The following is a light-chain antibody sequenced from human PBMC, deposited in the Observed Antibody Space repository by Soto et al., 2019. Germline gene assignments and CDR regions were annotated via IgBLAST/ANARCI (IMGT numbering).Light chain of an antibody. V-gene: IGLV2-8*01. CDR3: SSYACSNKSVV. CDR2: EVS. J-gene: IGLJ2*01. CDR1: SSDVGGYNY. Sequence: QSALTQPPSASGSPGQSVTISCTGTSSDVGGYNYVSWYQQHPGKAPKLMIYEVSKRPSGVPDRFSGSKSGNTASLNVSGLQAEDEADYSCSSYACSNKSVVFGGGTKLTVL.